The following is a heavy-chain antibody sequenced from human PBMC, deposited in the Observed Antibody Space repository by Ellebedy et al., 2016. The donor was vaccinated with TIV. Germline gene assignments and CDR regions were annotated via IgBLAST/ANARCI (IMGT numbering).Heavy chain of an antibody. CDR1: GGSFSGYY. Sequence: SETLSLTCAVYGGSFSGYYWSWIRQPPGKGLEWIGEINHSGSTNYNPSLKSRVTVSVDTSKNQFSLKLSSVTAADTAVYYCARGRQPSYYYYYGMDVWGQGTTVTVSS. J-gene: IGHJ6*02. V-gene: IGHV4-34*01. CDR2: INHSGST. CDR3: ARGRQPSYYYYYGMDV.